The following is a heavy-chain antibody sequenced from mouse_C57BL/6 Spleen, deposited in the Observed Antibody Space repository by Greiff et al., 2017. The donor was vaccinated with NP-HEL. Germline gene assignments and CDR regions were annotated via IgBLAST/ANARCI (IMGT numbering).Heavy chain of an antibody. Sequence: VKLQESGAELARPGASVKLSCKASGYTFTSYGISWVKQRTGQGLEWIGEIYPRSGNTYYNEKFKGKATLTADKSSSTAYMELRSLTSEDSAVYFCARHLTTVVARAMDYWGQGTSVTVSS. V-gene: IGHV1-81*01. J-gene: IGHJ4*01. CDR1: GYTFTSYG. CDR3: ARHLTTVVARAMDY. D-gene: IGHD1-1*01. CDR2: IYPRSGNT.